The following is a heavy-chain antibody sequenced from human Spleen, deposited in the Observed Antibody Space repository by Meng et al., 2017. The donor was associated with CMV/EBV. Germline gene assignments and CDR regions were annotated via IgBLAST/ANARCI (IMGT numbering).Heavy chain of an antibody. CDR2: FDPEDGET. CDR3: ARGGLTYRYGNALVDY. D-gene: IGHD5-18*01. Sequence: ASVKVSCKVSGYTLTELSRHWVRQAPGKGLEWMGGFDPEDGETIYAQKFQGRVTMTRDTSTSTVYMELSSLRAEDTAVYYCARGGLTYRYGNALVDYWGQGTLVTVSS. J-gene: IGHJ4*02. CDR1: GYTLTELS. V-gene: IGHV1-24*01.